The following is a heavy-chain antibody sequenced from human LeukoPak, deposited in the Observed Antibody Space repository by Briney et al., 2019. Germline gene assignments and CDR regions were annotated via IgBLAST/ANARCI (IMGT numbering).Heavy chain of an antibody. D-gene: IGHD3-16*02. Sequence: SSETLSLTCAVYGGSFSGYYWSWIRQPPGKGLEWIGEINHSGSTNYNPSLKSRVTISVDTSKNQFSLKLSSVTAADTAVYYCARGFYRSRMDVWGQGTTVTVSS. CDR1: GGSFSGYY. V-gene: IGHV4-34*01. CDR2: INHSGST. CDR3: ARGFYRSRMDV. J-gene: IGHJ6*02.